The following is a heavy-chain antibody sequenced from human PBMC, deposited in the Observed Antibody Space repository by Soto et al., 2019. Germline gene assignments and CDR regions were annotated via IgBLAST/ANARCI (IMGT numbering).Heavy chain of an antibody. CDR3: ARSFSGLWFGEGAFDI. CDR2: IKQDGSEK. Sequence: EVQLVESGGGLVQPGGSLRLSCAASGFTFSSYWMSWVRQAPGKGLEWVANIKQDGSEKYYVDSVKGRFTISRDNAKNSLYLQMNSLRAEDTAVYYCARSFSGLWFGEGAFDIWGQGTMVTVSS. V-gene: IGHV3-7*01. J-gene: IGHJ3*02. CDR1: GFTFSSYW. D-gene: IGHD3-10*01.